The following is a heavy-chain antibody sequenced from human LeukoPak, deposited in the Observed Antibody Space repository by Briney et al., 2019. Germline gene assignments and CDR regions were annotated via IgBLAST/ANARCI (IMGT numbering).Heavy chain of an antibody. D-gene: IGHD3-10*01. V-gene: IGHV3-23*01. CDR3: ARDPYNTILYRLAH. CDR1: GFAFGTYA. J-gene: IGHJ4*02. CDR2: ISADGQVT. Sequence: GGSLRLSCAGSGFAFGTYAMSWVRQAPRMGLEWVSSISADGQVTYYADSVEGRFTVSRDNSKSTLYLQLNSLRAEDTATYYCARDPYNTILYRLAHWGQGTLVTASS.